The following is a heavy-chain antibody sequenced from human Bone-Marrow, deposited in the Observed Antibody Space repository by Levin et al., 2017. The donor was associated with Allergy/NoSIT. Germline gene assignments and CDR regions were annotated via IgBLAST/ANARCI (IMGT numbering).Heavy chain of an antibody. Sequence: GGSLRLSCAASGFTFSSYGMHWVRQAPGKGLEWVAVISYDGSNKYYADSVKGRFTISRDNSKNTLYLQMNSLRAEDTAVYYCAKGNRGVNGSGMKFDPWGQGTLVTVSS. CDR1: GFTFSSYG. CDR2: ISYDGSNK. CDR3: AKGNRGVNGSGMKFDP. J-gene: IGHJ5*02. V-gene: IGHV3-30*18. D-gene: IGHD3-10*01.